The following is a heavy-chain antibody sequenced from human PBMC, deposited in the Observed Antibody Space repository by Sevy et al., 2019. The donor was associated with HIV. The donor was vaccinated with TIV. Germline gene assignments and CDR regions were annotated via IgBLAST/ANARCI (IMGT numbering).Heavy chain of an antibody. Sequence: GGSLRLSCAASGFTFSNAWMSWVRQAPGKGLEWVGRIKSKTDGGTTDYAAPVKVRFTISTDEPKNTRYLQMNSLKTEEAAVYYCTTDTGISDYDFWSGRDDTFDNWCQGTMVTVSS. D-gene: IGHD3-3*01. CDR2: IKSKTDGGTT. J-gene: IGHJ3*02. V-gene: IGHV3-15*01. CDR1: GFTFSNAW. CDR3: TTDTGISDYDFWSGRDDTFDN.